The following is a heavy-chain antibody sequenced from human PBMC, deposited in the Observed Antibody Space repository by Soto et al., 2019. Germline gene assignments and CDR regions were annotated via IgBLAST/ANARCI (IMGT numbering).Heavy chain of an antibody. V-gene: IGHV4-59*01. J-gene: IGHJ5*02. CDR2: IYYSGST. D-gene: IGHD2-2*01. CDR1: GGSISSYY. CDR3: ARLRTDCSSTSCYAQFDP. Sequence: SETLSLTCTVSGGSISSYYWSWIRQPPGKGLEWIGYIYYSGSTNYNPSLKSRVTISVDTSKNQFSLKLSSVTAADTAVYYCARLRTDCSSTSCYAQFDPWGQGTLVTV.